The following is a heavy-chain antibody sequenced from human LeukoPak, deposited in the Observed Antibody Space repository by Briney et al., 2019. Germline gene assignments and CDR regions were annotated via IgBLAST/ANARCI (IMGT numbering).Heavy chain of an antibody. CDR1: GGTFSSYT. D-gene: IGHD2-2*01. Sequence: SVKVSCKASGGTFSSYTISWVRQAPGQGLEWMGRIIPILGIANYAQKFQGRVTITADKSTSTAYMEQSSLRSEDTAVYYCAREYCSSTSCYRDNWFDPWGQGTLVTVPS. J-gene: IGHJ5*02. CDR2: IIPILGIA. V-gene: IGHV1-69*04. CDR3: AREYCSSTSCYRDNWFDP.